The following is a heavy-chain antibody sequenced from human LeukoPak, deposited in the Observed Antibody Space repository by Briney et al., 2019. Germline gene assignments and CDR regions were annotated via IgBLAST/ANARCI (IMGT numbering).Heavy chain of an antibody. J-gene: IGHJ4*02. CDR3: AKGMVRGVIITLPDY. D-gene: IGHD3-10*01. CDR1: GFTFSSYA. CDR2: ISGSGGST. Sequence: GGSLRLSCAASGFTFSSYAMSWVRQAPGKGLEWASAISGSGGSTYYADCVKGRFTISRDNSKNTLYLQMNSLRAEDTAVYYCAKGMVRGVIITLPDYWGQGTLGTVSS. V-gene: IGHV3-23*01.